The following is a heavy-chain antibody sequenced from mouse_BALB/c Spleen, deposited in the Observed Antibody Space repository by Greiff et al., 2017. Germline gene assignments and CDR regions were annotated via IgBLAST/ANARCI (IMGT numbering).Heavy chain of an antibody. D-gene: IGHD2-3*01. CDR2: INSNGGST. J-gene: IGHJ2*01. CDR1: GFTFSSYG. CDR3: ARGPSYDGYSPFDY. V-gene: IGHV5-6-3*01. Sequence: EVMLVESGGGLVQPGGSLKLSCAASGFTFSSYGMSWVRQTPDKRLELVATINSNGGSTYYPDSVKGRFTISRDNAKNTLYLQMSSLKSEDTAMYYCARGPSYDGYSPFDYWGQGTTLTVSS.